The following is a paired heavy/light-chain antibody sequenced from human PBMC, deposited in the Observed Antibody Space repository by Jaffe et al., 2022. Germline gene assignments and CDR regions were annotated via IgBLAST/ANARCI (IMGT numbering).Light chain of an antibody. Sequence: QSVLTQPPSASGTPGQRVTISCSGGSSNIGSNYVYWYQQLPGTAPKLLIYRNNQRPSGVPDRFSGSKSGTSASLAISGLRSEDEADYYCAAWDDSLSAVVFGGGTKLTVL. CDR1: SSNIGSNY. CDR3: AAWDDSLSAVV. CDR2: RNN. J-gene: IGLJ2*01. V-gene: IGLV1-47*01.
Heavy chain of an antibody. CDR3: ARAGDSSGYYNPYFDY. Sequence: QVQLQESGPGLVKPSQTLSLTCTVSGGSISSGSYYWSWIRQPAGKGLEWIGRIWTSGSTNYNPSLKSRVTISADTSKSQFSLKLISVTAADTAVYYCARAGDSSGYYNPYFDYWGQGTLVTVSS. D-gene: IGHD3-22*01. CDR2: IWTSGST. CDR1: GGSISSGSYY. V-gene: IGHV4-61*02. J-gene: IGHJ4*02.